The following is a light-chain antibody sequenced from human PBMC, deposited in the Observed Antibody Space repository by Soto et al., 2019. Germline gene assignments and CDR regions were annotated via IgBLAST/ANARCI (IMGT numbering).Light chain of an antibody. CDR2: DAY. V-gene: IGKV1-5*01. Sequence: DIQMTQSPATLSASVGDRVSITWRASKDSSRWLAWYQQQPGKAPKVLICDAYSLPRGVPSRFTGRGSGTEFPLTISILQPDDFATYRRQQVNISPITFGQGTRLEIK. J-gene: IGKJ5*01. CDR1: KDSSRW. CDR3: QQVNISPIT.